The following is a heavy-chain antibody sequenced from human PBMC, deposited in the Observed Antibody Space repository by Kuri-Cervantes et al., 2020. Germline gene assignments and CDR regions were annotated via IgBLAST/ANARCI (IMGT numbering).Heavy chain of an antibody. Sequence: GESLKIXCAASGXXXSSYAMXWVRXAPGKGLEWVSXISGXGGSTXYAXXVKGRFTXSRDNSKNTLYLXXNSLRAEDTAVYYCXREVAXSLDIXGIYXXYGMDVWGQGTTGTGSS. CDR3: XREVAXSLDIXGIYXXYGMDV. CDR2: ISGXGGST. CDR1: GXXXSSYA. V-gene: IGHV3-23*01. D-gene: IGHD5-12*01. J-gene: IGHJ6*02.